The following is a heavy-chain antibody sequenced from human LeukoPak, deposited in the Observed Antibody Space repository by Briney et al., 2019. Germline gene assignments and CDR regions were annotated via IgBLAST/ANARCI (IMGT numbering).Heavy chain of an antibody. CDR3: ARFGQLYCPDY. Sequence: GGSLRLSCTASGFTFSDSYMSWIRRAPGKGLEWVSYISSGSSYTNYADSVKGRFTISRDNAKNSLYLQMNSLRVEDTAVYYCARFGQLYCPDYWGQGTLVTVSS. V-gene: IGHV3-11*06. D-gene: IGHD2-8*02. CDR1: GFTFSDSY. J-gene: IGHJ4*02. CDR2: ISSGSSYT.